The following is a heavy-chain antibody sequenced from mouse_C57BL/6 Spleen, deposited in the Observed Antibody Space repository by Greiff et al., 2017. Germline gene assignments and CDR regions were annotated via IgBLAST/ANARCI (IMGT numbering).Heavy chain of an antibody. D-gene: IGHD2-3*01. V-gene: IGHV1-26*01. CDR1: GYTFTDYY. CDR3: ARWSSYDGYYGYFDV. Sequence: VQLKQSGPELVKPGASVKISCKASGYTFTDYYMNWVKQSHGKSLEWIGDINPNNGGTSYNQKFKGKATLTVDKSSSTAYMELRSLTSEDSAVYYCARWSSYDGYYGYFDVWGTGTTVTVSS. CDR2: INPNNGGT. J-gene: IGHJ1*03.